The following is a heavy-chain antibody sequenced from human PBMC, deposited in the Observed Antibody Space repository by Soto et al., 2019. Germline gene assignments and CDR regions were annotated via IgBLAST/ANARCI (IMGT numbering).Heavy chain of an antibody. CDR2: ISGGGDST. CDR3: AKERLARGFDY. J-gene: IGHJ4*02. V-gene: IGHV3-23*01. Sequence: EVQLLDSGGGLVQPGGSLRLSCAASGFTFSNYAMNWVRQAPGKGLEWVLGISGGGDSTYYADSVKGRFTISRDNSKNTLFLQMNSLRAEDTAVYYCAKERLARGFDYWAQGTLVTVSS. CDR1: GFTFSNYA.